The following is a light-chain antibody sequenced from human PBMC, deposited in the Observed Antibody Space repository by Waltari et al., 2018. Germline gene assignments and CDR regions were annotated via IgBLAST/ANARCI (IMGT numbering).Light chain of an antibody. J-gene: IGLJ3*02. CDR3: SSRNGRANQVV. CDR1: SLRTSY. Sequence: SSELTQDPAVSVPLGQTVRFTCQGDSLRTSYASWYQLKPGQAPVLVIYGKNKGPSGSPDRSSGYSSGTTSSLTIPGAQAEDEADYFCSSRNGRANQVVFAGGTKVTVL. V-gene: IGLV3-19*01. CDR2: GKN.